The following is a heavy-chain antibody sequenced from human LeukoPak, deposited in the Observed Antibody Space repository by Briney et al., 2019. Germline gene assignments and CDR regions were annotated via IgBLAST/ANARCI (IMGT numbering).Heavy chain of an antibody. CDR3: ASGRYSSSMDV. CDR2: ISYDGSNK. J-gene: IGHJ6*03. Sequence: QTGGSLRLSCAASGFTFSSYAMHCVRQAPGKGLEWVAVISYDGSNKYYADSVKGRFTISRDNSKNTLYLQMNSLRAEDTAVYYCASGRYSSSMDVWGKGTTVTVSS. V-gene: IGHV3-30*04. D-gene: IGHD6-6*01. CDR1: GFTFSSYA.